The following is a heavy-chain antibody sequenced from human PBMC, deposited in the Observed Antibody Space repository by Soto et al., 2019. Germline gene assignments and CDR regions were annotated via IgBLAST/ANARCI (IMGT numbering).Heavy chain of an antibody. D-gene: IGHD5-12*01. CDR1: GGSISSYY. Sequence: PSETLSLTCTVSGGSISSYYWSWIRQPAGKGLEWIGRIYTSGSTNYNPSLKSRVTMSVDTSKNQFTLKLSSVTAADTAVYYCARVPHKRSGYDPYGGMDVWGQGTTVTVSS. CDR3: ARVPHKRSGYDPYGGMDV. J-gene: IGHJ6*02. V-gene: IGHV4-4*07. CDR2: IYTSGST.